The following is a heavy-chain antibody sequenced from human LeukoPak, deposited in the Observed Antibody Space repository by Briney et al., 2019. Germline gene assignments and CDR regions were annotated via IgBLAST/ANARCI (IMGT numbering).Heavy chain of an antibody. J-gene: IGHJ4*02. CDR3: AKDVGDIMFDY. Sequence: GGSLRLSCAASGFTVSNKYMSWVRQAPGKGLQWVATISTGGGNTHYTDSVKGRFTISRDDSKNTLYLQMNSLRPEDTAIYYCAKDVGDIMFDYWGQGTLVTVSS. V-gene: IGHV3-23*01. D-gene: IGHD3-9*01. CDR2: ISTGGGNT. CDR1: GFTVSNKY.